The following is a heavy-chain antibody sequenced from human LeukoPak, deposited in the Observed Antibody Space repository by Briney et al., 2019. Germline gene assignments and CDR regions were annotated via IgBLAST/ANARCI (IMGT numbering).Heavy chain of an antibody. V-gene: IGHV1-18*01. J-gene: IGHJ5*02. CDR2: ISAYNGNT. CDR3: ARALGITMVRGVMITRGWFDP. D-gene: IGHD3-10*01. CDR1: GYSFTSYG. Sequence: ASVKVSCKASGYSFTSYGISWVRQAPGQGLEWMGWISAYNGNTNYAQKLQGRLTMTTDTSTSTAYMELRSLRSDDTAVYYCARALGITMVRGVMITRGWFDPWGQGTLVTVSS.